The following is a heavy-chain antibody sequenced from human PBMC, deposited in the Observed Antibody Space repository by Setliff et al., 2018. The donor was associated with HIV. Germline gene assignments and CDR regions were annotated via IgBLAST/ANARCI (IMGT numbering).Heavy chain of an antibody. CDR3: ARQFLDWSNDYYSRYYMDV. Sequence: ASVKVSCKASGYTFNDSFIHWVRQAPGQGLEWMGWITPDSGGTNYAQRLQGRVTMTTDTSTRTAYMELRSLRSDDTAVYYCARQFLDWSNDYYSRYYMDVWGKGTTVTVSS. V-gene: IGHV1-18*04. J-gene: IGHJ6*03. CDR2: ITPDSGGT. CDR1: GYTFNDSF. D-gene: IGHD3-3*01.